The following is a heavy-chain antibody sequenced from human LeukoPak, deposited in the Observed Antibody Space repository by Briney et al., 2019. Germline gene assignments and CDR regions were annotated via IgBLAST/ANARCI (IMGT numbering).Heavy chain of an antibody. D-gene: IGHD2-21*02. V-gene: IGHV1-18*01. J-gene: IGHJ3*02. CDR3: ARGRDRSLDDLAYCGGDCYDRAFDI. CDR1: GYTFTSYG. CDR2: ISAYNGNT. Sequence: GASVKVSCKASGYTFTSYGISWVRQAPGQGLEWMGWISAYNGNTNYAQKLQGRVTMTTDTSTSTAYMELRSLRSDDTAVYYCARGRDRSLDDLAYCGGDCYDRAFDIWGQGTMVTVSS.